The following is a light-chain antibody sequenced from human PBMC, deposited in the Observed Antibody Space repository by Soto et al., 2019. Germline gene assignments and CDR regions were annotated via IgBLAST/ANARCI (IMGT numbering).Light chain of an antibody. J-gene: IGKJ2*01. V-gene: IGKV3-20*01. CDR2: GAS. Sequence: ESMLTQSPGTLSLSPGERATLSCRASQSVSTRYLAWYQQKPGQAPRLLIYGASIRATAIPDRFSGSGSGTDFTLTISSLEPEDFAVYYCHQFGSSPPAFTFGQGTKLEI. CDR1: QSVSTRY. CDR3: HQFGSSPPAFT.